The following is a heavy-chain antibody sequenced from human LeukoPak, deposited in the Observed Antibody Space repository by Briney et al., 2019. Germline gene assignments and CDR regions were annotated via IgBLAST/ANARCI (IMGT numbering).Heavy chain of an antibody. CDR1: GFTFDDYG. V-gene: IGHV3-20*01. CDR3: ARVGGSGTYVPLYYFDY. D-gene: IGHD3-10*01. Sequence: GGSLRLSCAASGFTFDDYGMSWVRQAPGKGLEWVSNINWNGGTAHYGDSVKGRFTISRDNAKNSLYLQIHSLRTEDTALYRCARVGGSGTYVPLYYFDYWGQGTLVTVSS. CDR2: INWNGGTA. J-gene: IGHJ4*02.